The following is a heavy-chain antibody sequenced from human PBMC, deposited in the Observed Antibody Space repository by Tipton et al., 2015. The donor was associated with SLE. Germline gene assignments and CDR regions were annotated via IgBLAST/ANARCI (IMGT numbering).Heavy chain of an antibody. CDR2: ISSSSSYI. Sequence: SLRLSCAASGFTFSSYSMNWVRQAPGKGLEWFSSISSSSSYIYYADSVKGRFTISRDNAKNSLYLQMNSLRAEDTAVYYCARNRGSGSPQDYWGQGTLVTVSS. J-gene: IGHJ4*02. CDR3: ARNRGSGSPQDY. V-gene: IGHV3-21*03. D-gene: IGHD3-10*01. CDR1: GFTFSSYS.